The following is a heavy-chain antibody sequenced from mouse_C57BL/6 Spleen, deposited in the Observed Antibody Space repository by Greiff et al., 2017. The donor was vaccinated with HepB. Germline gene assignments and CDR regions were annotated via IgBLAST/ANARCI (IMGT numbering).Heavy chain of an antibody. CDR1: GYTFTSYW. J-gene: IGHJ4*01. CDR2: INPSNGGT. D-gene: IGHD1-1*01. CDR3: ARLFITTVVAKRAYAMDY. Sequence: QVQLQQPGTELVKPGASVKLSCKASGYTFTSYWMHWVKQRPGQGLEWIGNINPSNGGTNYNEKFKSKATLTVDKSSSTAYMQLSSLTSEDSAVYYCARLFITTVVAKRAYAMDYWGQGTSVTVSS. V-gene: IGHV1-53*01.